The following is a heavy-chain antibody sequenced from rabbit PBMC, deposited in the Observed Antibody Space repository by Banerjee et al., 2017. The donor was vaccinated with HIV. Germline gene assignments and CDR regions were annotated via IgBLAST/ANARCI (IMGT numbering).Heavy chain of an antibody. V-gene: IGHV1S45*01. D-gene: IGHD4-1*01. CDR1: GFSFNNNYV. J-gene: IGHJ4*01. Sequence: EQPVDSGGGLVQPEVSLTLTCTSSGFSFNNNYVMCWVRQAAGKGLEWIGCIYTGSGAINYCASWAKGRFTISKTSSTTVTLQMTSLTAADTATYFCARDLAGVIGWNFSLWGPGTLVTVS. CDR3: ARDLAGVIGWNFSL. CDR2: IYTGSGAIN.